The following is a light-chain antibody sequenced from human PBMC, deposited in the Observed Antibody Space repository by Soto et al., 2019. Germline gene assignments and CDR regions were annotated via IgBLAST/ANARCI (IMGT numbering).Light chain of an antibody. Sequence: EIVMTQSPATLSVSPGEGATLSCRASQSVSRNLAWYQQKPGQAPRLLIYGASARATGVPARFSGGGSGTEFTLTISSLQSEDFAVYYCQHYSNWPPLTFGQGTRLEIK. CDR2: GAS. CDR3: QHYSNWPPLT. J-gene: IGKJ5*01. V-gene: IGKV3-15*01. CDR1: QSVSRN.